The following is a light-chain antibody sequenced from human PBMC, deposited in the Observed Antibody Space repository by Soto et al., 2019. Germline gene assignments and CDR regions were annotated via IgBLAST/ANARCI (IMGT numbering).Light chain of an antibody. V-gene: IGLV4-69*01. J-gene: IGLJ3*02. CDR3: QSVGTGIQV. Sequence: QPVLTQSPSASASLGASVKLTCTLSSGYSTYAIAWHQQQSEKGPRFLMKINYDGTHSKGDGVFDRFSGSSSGAERHLTISSLQSAAEADYDCQSVGTGIQVFGGGTKLTVL. CDR2: INYDGTH. CDR1: SGYSTYA.